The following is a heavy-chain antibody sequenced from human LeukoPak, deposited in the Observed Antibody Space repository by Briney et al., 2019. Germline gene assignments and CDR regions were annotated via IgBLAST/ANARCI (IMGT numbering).Heavy chain of an antibody. D-gene: IGHD2-2*01. Sequence: GGSLRLSCAACGFTYNRYWMHCPRGAPGKGVVGVSRINSEGSSTSYAGSVKGRVTTSRNNAKSTLYIQINSLRAQDKDVYYCARDPRFVAEPPAIVWINSVNLYYYYGMDVWGQGTTVTVSS. CDR2: INSEGSST. J-gene: IGHJ6*02. CDR3: ARDPRFVAEPPAIVWINSVNLYYYYGMDV. V-gene: IGHV3-74*01. CDR1: GFTYNRYW.